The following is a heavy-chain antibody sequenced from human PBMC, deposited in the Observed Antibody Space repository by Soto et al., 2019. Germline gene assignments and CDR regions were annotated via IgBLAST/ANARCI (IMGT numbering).Heavy chain of an antibody. CDR2: IWYDGSNK. V-gene: IGHV3-33*01. Sequence: GGSLRLSCAASGFTLSSYGMHWVRQAPGKGLEWVAVIWYDGSNKYHADSVKGRFTISRDNSKNTLYLQMNSLRAEDTAVYYCARDQDGYYYYYGMDVWGQGTTVTVSS. J-gene: IGHJ6*02. CDR1: GFTLSSYG. CDR3: ARDQDGYYYYYGMDV.